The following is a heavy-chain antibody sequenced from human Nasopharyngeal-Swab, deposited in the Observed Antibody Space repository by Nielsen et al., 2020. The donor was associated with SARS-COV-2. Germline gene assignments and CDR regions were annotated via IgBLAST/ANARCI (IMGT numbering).Heavy chain of an antibody. CDR2: ISYDGSNK. V-gene: IGHV3-30*03. Sequence: GGSLRLSCAASGFTFSSDWLSWVRQAPGKGLEWVAVISYDGSNKYYADSVKGRFTISRDNSKNTLYLQMNSLRAEDTAVYYCSRAEVAGTWTALGAYYCYGMDVWGQGTTVTVSS. D-gene: IGHD6-19*01. CDR1: GFTFSSDW. CDR3: SRAEVAGTWTALGAYYCYGMDV. J-gene: IGHJ6*02.